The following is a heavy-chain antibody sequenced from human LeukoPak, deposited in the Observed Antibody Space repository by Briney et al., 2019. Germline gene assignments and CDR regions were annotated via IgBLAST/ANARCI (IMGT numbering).Heavy chain of an antibody. Sequence: SVKVSCKASRGTFSSYAISWVRQAPGQGLEWMGRIIPIFGTANYAQKFQGRVTITTDESTSTAYMELSSLRSEDTAVYYCASTDCTNGVCYTCDYWGQGSLVTVSS. CDR2: IIPIFGTA. CDR3: ASTDCTNGVCYTCDY. CDR1: RGTFSSYA. J-gene: IGHJ4*02. D-gene: IGHD2-8*01. V-gene: IGHV1-69*05.